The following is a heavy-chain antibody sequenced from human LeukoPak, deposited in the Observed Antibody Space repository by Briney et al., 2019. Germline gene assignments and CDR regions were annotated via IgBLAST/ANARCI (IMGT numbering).Heavy chain of an antibody. V-gene: IGHV4-59*08. CDR2: IFYSGTA. J-gene: IGHJ4*02. Sequence: SETLSLTCTVSGGSIRSYYWSWIRQPPGKGLEWIGYIFYSGTANYNPSLKSRVTISVDTSRNQFSLNLTSVTAADTAVYYCARLGSYFDYWGQGTLVTVSS. CDR1: GGSIRSYY. CDR3: ARLGSYFDY.